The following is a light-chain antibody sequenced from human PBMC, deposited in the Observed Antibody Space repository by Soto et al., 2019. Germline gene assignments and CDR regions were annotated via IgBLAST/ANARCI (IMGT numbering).Light chain of an antibody. V-gene: IGKV1-39*01. CDR3: QQSYSTPPT. CDR2: AAS. CDR1: QRISSY. J-gene: IGKJ4*01. Sequence: DIQMTQSPSSLSASVGDRVTITCRASQRISSYLNWYQQKPGKAPKLLIYAASSLQSGVPSRFSGSGSATDFTLTISSLQPEDFATYYCQQSYSTPPTFGGGTKVEIK.